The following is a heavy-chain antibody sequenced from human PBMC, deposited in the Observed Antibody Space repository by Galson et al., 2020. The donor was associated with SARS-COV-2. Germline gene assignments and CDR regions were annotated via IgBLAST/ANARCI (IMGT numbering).Heavy chain of an antibody. Sequence: GGSLRLSCAASGFTFSSYSMNWVRQAPGKGLEWVSSISSSSSYIYYADSVKGRFTISRDNAKHSLYLQMNSLRAEDTAVYYCSRDYVDYYDSSEDMDVWGKGTTVTVSS. J-gene: IGHJ6*03. CDR3: SRDYVDYYDSSEDMDV. CDR2: ISSSSSYI. D-gene: IGHD3-22*01. V-gene: IGHV3-21*01. CDR1: GFTFSSYS.